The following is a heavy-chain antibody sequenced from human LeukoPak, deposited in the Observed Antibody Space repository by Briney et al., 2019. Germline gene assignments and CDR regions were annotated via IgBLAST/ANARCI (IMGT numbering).Heavy chain of an antibody. CDR1: GFTFSSYG. CDR2: ISGSGGST. CDR3: AKDALPRIAAAGTVY. V-gene: IGHV3-23*01. D-gene: IGHD6-13*01. J-gene: IGHJ4*02. Sequence: GGSLRLSCAASGFTFSSYGMSWVRQAPGKGLEWVSAISGSGGSTYYADSVKGRFTISRDNSKNTLYLQMDSLRAEDTALYYCAKDALPRIAAAGTVYWGQGTLVTVSS.